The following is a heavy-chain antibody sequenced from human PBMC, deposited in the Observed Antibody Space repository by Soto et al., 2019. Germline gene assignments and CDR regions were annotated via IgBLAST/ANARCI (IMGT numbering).Heavy chain of an antibody. CDR2: ISNDGSNK. V-gene: IGHV3-30*18. J-gene: IGHJ4*02. Sequence: GGSLRLSCEASGFTFSSYGMHWVRQAPGKGLEWVAVISNDGSNKYYADSVKGRFTISRDNSRNTLHLQMNSLRPGDTAVYYCAKEGRDYYYYFDYWGQGTLVTVSS. CDR1: GFTFSSYG. D-gene: IGHD3-22*01. CDR3: AKEGRDYYYYFDY.